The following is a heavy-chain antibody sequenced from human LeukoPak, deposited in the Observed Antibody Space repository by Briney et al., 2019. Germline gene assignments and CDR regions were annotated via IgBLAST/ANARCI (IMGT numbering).Heavy chain of an antibody. CDR2: IYYSGST. J-gene: IGHJ4*02. D-gene: IGHD4-17*01. Sequence: PSETLSLTCTVSGGSISNYYWSWIRQPPGKGLEWIGYIYYSGSTNYNPSLTSRVTISVDTSENLFSLNLSSVTAADTAVYYCARDANPSGDYVYHYWGQGALVTVSS. V-gene: IGHV4-59*01. CDR3: ARDANPSGDYVYHY. CDR1: GGSISNYY.